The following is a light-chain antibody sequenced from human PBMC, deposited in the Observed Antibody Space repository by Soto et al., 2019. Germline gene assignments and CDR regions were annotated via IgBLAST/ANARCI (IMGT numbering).Light chain of an antibody. CDR2: GAS. CDR3: QQYGSSPPET. Sequence: EIVLTQSPGTLSLSPGERATLSCRASQSVSSSYLAWDQQKPGQAPRLLIYGASSRATGIPDRFSGSGSGTDFTLTISRLEPEDFAVYYCQQYGSSPPETFGQGTKLEIK. CDR1: QSVSSSY. J-gene: IGKJ2*01. V-gene: IGKV3-20*01.